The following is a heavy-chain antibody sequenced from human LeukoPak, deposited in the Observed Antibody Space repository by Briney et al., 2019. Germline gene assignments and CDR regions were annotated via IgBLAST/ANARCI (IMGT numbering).Heavy chain of an antibody. CDR1: GFTFSSYT. D-gene: IGHD1-26*01. J-gene: IGHJ4*02. CDR2: ISSSSSPI. V-gene: IGHV3-48*01. CDR3: ARDEWELLRAY. Sequence: GGSLRLSCAASGFTFSSYTMNWVRQAPGKGLEWVSYISSSSSPIYYADSVKGRFTISRDNSKNTLYLQMNSLRVEDTAVYYCARDEWELLRAYWGQGTLVTVSS.